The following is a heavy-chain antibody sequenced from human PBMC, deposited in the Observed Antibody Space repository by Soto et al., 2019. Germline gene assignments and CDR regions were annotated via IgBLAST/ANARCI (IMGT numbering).Heavy chain of an antibody. D-gene: IGHD6-19*01. CDR3: ARDGEAVAGTSLYYFDY. CDR2: LIPIFGTA. Sequence: QVQLVQSGAEVKKPGSSVKVSCKASGGTFSSYAISWVRQAPGQGLEWMGGLIPIFGTANYAQKFQGRVTITADESTSTAYMELSSLRSEDTAVYYCARDGEAVAGTSLYYFDYWGQGTLVTVSS. V-gene: IGHV1-69*01. J-gene: IGHJ4*02. CDR1: GGTFSSYA.